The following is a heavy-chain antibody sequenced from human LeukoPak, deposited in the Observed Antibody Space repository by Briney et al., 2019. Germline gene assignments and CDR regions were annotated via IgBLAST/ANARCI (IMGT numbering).Heavy chain of an antibody. Sequence: GGSLRLSCAASGFTFSSYSMNWVRQAPGKGLEWVPSISSSSSYIYYADSVKGRFTISRDNAKNSLYLQMNSLRAEDTAVYYCARVGYYDILTGYYKDYFDYWGQGTLVTVSS. CDR1: GFTFSSYS. CDR2: ISSSSSYI. CDR3: ARVGYYDILTGYYKDYFDY. D-gene: IGHD3-9*01. V-gene: IGHV3-21*01. J-gene: IGHJ4*02.